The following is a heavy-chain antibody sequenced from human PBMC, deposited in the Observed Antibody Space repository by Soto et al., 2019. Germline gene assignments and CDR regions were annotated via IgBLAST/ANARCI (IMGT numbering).Heavy chain of an antibody. CDR3: AREVGHGWFDP. J-gene: IGHJ5*02. Sequence: EVQLVESGGGLVQPGGSLRLSCAASGFTVNSNYMSWVRQAPGKGLEWVSVIYSGGSTYYADSVKGRFTISRHNSKNTLYLQMNSLRAEDTAVYYCAREVGHGWFDPWGQGTLVTVSS. CDR1: GFTVNSNY. CDR2: IYSGGST. V-gene: IGHV3-53*04.